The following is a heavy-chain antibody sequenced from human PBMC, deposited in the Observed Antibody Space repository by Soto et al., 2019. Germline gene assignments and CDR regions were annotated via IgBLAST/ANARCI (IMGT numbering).Heavy chain of an antibody. V-gene: IGHV4-4*07. D-gene: IGHD6-13*01. CDR1: GASMNSYH. CDR2: IHSSGST. Sequence: ETLSLTFTVSGASMNSYHWSWIRQPAGKGLEWIGHIHSSGSTNYNPSLKSRVTMSVDTSKNQFSLRLMSLTAADTAVYYCARDQGVAAAGITWFDPWGQGSLVTVSS. CDR3: ARDQGVAAAGITWFDP. J-gene: IGHJ5*02.